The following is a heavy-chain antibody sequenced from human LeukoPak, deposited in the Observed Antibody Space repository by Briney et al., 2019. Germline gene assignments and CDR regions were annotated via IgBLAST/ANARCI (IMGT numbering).Heavy chain of an antibody. CDR1: GGSISSYY. Sequence: PSETLSLTCTVSGGSISSYYWSWIRQPPGKGLEWIGYIYYSGSTNYNPSLKRRVTISVDTSKNQFSLKLSSVTAADTAVYYSARLSPTGVGYYYMDVWGKGTTVTVSS. J-gene: IGHJ6*03. CDR2: IYYSGST. D-gene: IGHD2-8*02. V-gene: IGHV4-59*01. CDR3: ARLSPTGVGYYYMDV.